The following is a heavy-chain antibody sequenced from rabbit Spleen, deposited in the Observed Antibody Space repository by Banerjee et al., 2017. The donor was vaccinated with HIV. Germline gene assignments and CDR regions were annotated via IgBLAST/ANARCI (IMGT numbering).Heavy chain of an antibody. V-gene: IGHV1S45*01. CDR3: ARRNGIFGL. D-gene: IGHD1-1*01. J-gene: IGHJ4*01. CDR2: IVAGNGNI. CDR1: GFSFSSSDY. Sequence: QEQLEESGGGLVQPEGSLTLTCTASGFSFSSSDYMCWVRQAPGKGLEWIACIVAGNGNIYYARRAKGRFTISKPSSSTVTVKMARLTAADTVNYFSARRNGIFGLWGPGTLVTVS.